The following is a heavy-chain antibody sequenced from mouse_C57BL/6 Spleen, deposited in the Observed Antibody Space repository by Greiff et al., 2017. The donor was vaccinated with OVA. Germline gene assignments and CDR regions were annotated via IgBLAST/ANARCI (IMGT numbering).Heavy chain of an antibody. CDR3: ARGDYGKGFAY. D-gene: IGHD2-1*01. V-gene: IGHV1-82*01. CDR1: GYAFSSSW. CDR2: IYPGDGDT. J-gene: IGHJ3*01. Sequence: QVQLKQSGPELVKPGASVKISCKASGYAFSSSWMNWVKQRPGKGLEWIGRIYPGDGDTNYNGKFKGKATLTADKSSSTAYMQLSSLTSEDSAVYFCARGDYGKGFAYWGQGTLVTVSA.